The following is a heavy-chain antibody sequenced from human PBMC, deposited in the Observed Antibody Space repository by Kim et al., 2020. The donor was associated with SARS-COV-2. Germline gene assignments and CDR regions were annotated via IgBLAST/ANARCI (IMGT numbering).Heavy chain of an antibody. V-gene: IGHV4-59*13. CDR3: ARGRDSSSWTRALYYYYGMDV. J-gene: IGHJ6*02. Sequence: SETLSLTCTVSGGSISSYYWSWIRQPPGKGLEWIGYIYYSGSTNYNPSLKSRVTISVDTSKNQFSLKLSSVTAADTAVYYCARGRDSSSWTRALYYYYGMDVWGQGTTVTVSS. CDR1: GGSISSYY. CDR2: IYYSGST. D-gene: IGHD6-13*01.